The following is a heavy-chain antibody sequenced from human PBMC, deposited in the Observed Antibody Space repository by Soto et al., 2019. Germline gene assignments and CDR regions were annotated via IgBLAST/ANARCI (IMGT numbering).Heavy chain of an antibody. J-gene: IGHJ4*02. Sequence: QVQLVQSGAEVRKPGSSVKVSCKASGDTFSFYSINWVRQAPGLGLEWMGRINPILSMSNYAQRFQGRVTXTXDXXTSTAYMELSGLRSEDTAIYYCASSYGSGSRAFDYWGQGALVTVSS. D-gene: IGHD3-10*01. CDR1: GDTFSFYS. V-gene: IGHV1-69*02. CDR3: ASSYGSGSRAFDY. CDR2: INPILSMS.